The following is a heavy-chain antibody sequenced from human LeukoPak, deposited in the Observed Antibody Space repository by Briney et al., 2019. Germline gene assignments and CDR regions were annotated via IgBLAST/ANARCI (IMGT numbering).Heavy chain of an antibody. CDR2: VFNNGGT. CDR3: VASYGGYVLDY. Sequence: PSETLSLTCSVSGGSIGSYRWNWIRQPSGKGLEWIGIVFNNGGTKHNPSLKSRVAISVDTSKNQFALKLSSVTAADTAVYYCVASYGGYVLDYWGQGALVIVSS. V-gene: IGHV4-59*01. CDR1: GGSIGSYR. J-gene: IGHJ4*02. D-gene: IGHD5-12*01.